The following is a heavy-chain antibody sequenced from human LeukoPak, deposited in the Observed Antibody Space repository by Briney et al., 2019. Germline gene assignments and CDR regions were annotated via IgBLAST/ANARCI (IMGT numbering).Heavy chain of an antibody. CDR2: VSAYNGNT. Sequence: ASVKASCKASGYTFTSYGISWVRQAPGQGLEWMGWVSAYNGNTNYAQKLQGRVTMTTDTPTSTAYMELRSLRSDDTAVYYCARDYWNYYFDYWGQGTLVTVSS. D-gene: IGHD1-7*01. V-gene: IGHV1-18*01. J-gene: IGHJ4*02. CDR3: ARDYWNYYFDY. CDR1: GYTFTSYG.